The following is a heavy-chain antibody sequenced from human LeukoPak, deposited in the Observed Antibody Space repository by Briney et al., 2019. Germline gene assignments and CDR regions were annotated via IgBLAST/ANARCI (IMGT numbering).Heavy chain of an antibody. D-gene: IGHD2-8*02. CDR2: INSNSGGT. J-gene: IGHJ6*02. CDR3: ARDELFGWFTYGMDV. CDR1: GYTFTGYY. Sequence: ASVNVSCKASGYTFTGYYMHWVRQAPGQGLEWMGLINSNSGGTNYAQKFQGRVTMTRDTSISTAYMELSRLRSDDTAVYYCARDELFGWFTYGMDVWGQGTTVTVSS. V-gene: IGHV1-2*06.